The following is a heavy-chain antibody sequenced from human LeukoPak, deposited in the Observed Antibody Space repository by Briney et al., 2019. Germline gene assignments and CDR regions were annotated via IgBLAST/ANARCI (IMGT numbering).Heavy chain of an antibody. V-gene: IGHV3-23*01. CDR3: AKGGVGSGKTFDS. D-gene: IGHD3-10*01. CDR1: GFTFSSYA. Sequence: GGSLRLSCAASGFTFSSYAMGWVRQAPGKGLEWVSGISGSGGSTYYADSVKGRFTISRDNSKNTLYLQMNSLRAEDTAMYYCAKGGVGSGKTFDSWGQGTLVTVSS. CDR2: ISGSGGST. J-gene: IGHJ4*02.